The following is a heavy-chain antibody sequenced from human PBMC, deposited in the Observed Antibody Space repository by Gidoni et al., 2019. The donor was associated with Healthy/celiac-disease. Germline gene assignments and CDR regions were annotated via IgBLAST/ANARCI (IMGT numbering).Heavy chain of an antibody. CDR3: VKSPTKGITIFGVAPGAFDI. CDR2: ISSNGGST. V-gene: IGHV3-64D*06. Sequence: EVQLVESGGGLVQPGGSLRLSCSASGFTFSSYAMHWVRQAPGKGLEYVSAISSNGGSTYYADSVKGRFTISRDNSKNTLYLQMSSLRAEDTAVYYCVKSPTKGITIFGVAPGAFDIWGQGTMVTVSS. CDR1: GFTFSSYA. D-gene: IGHD3-3*01. J-gene: IGHJ3*02.